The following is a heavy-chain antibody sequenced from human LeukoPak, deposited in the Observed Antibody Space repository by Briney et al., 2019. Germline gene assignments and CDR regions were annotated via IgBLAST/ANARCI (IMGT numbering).Heavy chain of an antibody. V-gene: IGHV3-23*01. CDR1: GFTFSNYA. D-gene: IGHD1-26*01. CDR2: ISGSAGST. J-gene: IGHJ4*02. CDR3: AKKWGVGTTTLDYFDY. Sequence: GGSLRLSCAASGFTFSNYAMSWVRQAPGKGLEWVSGISGSAGSTYYADSVKGRFTISRDNSKNTLYLQMNSLTDDDTAVYYCAKKWGVGTTTLDYFDYWGQGTLGTVSS.